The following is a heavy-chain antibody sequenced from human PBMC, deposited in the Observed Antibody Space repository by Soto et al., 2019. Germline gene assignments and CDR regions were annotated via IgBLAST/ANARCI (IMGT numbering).Heavy chain of an antibody. J-gene: IGHJ5*02. Sequence: GGSLRLSCAASGFTFGNYWMSWVRQDQGKGPEWVANIKQDGSERNYVDSVKGRFTISRDNAENSLYLQMNSLRVEDTGVYYCASARHIGPWGQGTLVTVSS. CDR2: IKQDGSER. CDR3: ASARHIGP. D-gene: IGHD2-21*01. CDR1: GFTFGNYW. V-gene: IGHV3-7*01.